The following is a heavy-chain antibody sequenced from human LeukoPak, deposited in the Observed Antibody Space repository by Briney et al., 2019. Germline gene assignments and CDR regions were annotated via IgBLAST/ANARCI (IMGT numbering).Heavy chain of an antibody. D-gene: IGHD3-9*01. CDR1: GYTFTDYY. Sequence: VASVKVSCKASGYTFTDYYMHWVRQAPGQGLEWMGWINPNSGGTNYAQKFQGRVTMTRDTSISTAYMEVSRLRSDDTAVYYCARVSLLKYFDFDYWGQGTLVTVSS. V-gene: IGHV1-2*02. CDR3: ARVSLLKYFDFDY. CDR2: INPNSGGT. J-gene: IGHJ4*02.